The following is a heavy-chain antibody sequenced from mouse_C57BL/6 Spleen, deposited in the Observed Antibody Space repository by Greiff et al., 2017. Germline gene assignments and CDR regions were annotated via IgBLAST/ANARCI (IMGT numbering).Heavy chain of an antibody. CDR2: IHPNSGSP. D-gene: IGHD1-1*01. Sequence: QVQLLQPGAELVKPGASVKLSCKASGYTFTSYWMHWVKPRPGPGLEWIGLIHPNSGSPNYNEKFKCKATLTVDKSSSTAYMRRSSLTSEDCAVYDCARSDSSYGSWYFDVWGTGTTVTVSS. V-gene: IGHV1-64*01. J-gene: IGHJ1*03. CDR1: GYTFTSYW. CDR3: ARSDSSYGSWYFDV.